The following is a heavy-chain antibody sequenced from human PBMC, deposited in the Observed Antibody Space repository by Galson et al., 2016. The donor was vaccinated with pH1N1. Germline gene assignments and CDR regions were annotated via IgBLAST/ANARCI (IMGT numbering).Heavy chain of an antibody. J-gene: IGHJ4*02. CDR2: IYWDGDK. CDR3: AHGPYSSSSVGDLGY. Sequence: PALVEPTQTLTLTCTFSGFSFTTTGVYVGWIRQPPGKAREWLAVIYWDGDKRYSPSLENRVTIAQVTSKNRVVLTVSNMSPGDTATYYCAHGPYSSSSVGDLGYWGQGTPVSVSS. V-gene: IGHV2-5*02. D-gene: IGHD6-6*01. CDR1: GFSFTTTGVY.